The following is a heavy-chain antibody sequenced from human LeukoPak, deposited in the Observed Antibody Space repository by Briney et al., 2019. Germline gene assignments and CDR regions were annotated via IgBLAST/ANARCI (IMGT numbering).Heavy chain of an antibody. CDR3: ARDSPTFDI. CDR2: ISSSSSYI. Sequence: GGSLRLSCAASGFTFSSYSMNWVRQAPGKGLEWVSSISSSSSYIYYADSVKGRFTISRDNSKNTLYLQMNSLRAKDTAIYYCARDSPTFDIWGQGTMVTVSS. J-gene: IGHJ3*02. CDR1: GFTFSSYS. V-gene: IGHV3-21*04.